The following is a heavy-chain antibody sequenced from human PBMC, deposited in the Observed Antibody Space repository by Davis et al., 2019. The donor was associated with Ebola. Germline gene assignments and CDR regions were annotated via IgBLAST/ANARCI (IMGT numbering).Heavy chain of an antibody. CDR2: ISGSGGST. D-gene: IGHD5-24*01. CDR3: AREMATTNDAFDI. J-gene: IGHJ3*02. V-gene: IGHV3-23*01. Sequence: GESLKISCAASGFTSSSYAMNWVRQAPGKGLEWVSTISGSGGSTYYADSVRGRFTISRDNAKNTLYLQKNSLRVEDTAVYYCAREMATTNDAFDIWGQGTMVSVSS. CDR1: GFTSSSYA.